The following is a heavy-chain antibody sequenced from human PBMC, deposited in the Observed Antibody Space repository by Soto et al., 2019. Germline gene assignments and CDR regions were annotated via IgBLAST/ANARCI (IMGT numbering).Heavy chain of an antibody. Sequence: DVKFVESGGGLVQPGDSLRLSCEVSGFTFSMYSMSWVRQSPGKGLEWVAKIPQDGVDGHYADSVKGRFIISRDNDKNSLHLQLNNLRAEDPAVYYWSRVHLILPAHDFFYGSDVGGRGATVTFSS. V-gene: IGHV3-7*03. J-gene: IGHJ6*04. D-gene: IGHD2-21*02. CDR2: IPQDGVDG. CDR3: SRVHLILPAHDFFYGSDV. CDR1: GFTFSMYS.